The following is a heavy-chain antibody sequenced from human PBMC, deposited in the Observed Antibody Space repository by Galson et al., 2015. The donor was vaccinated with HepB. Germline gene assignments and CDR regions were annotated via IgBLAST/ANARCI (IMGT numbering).Heavy chain of an antibody. CDR1: GFTFSSYS. Sequence: SLRLSCAASGFTFSSYSMNWVRQAPGKGLEWVSSISSSSSYIYYADSVKGRFTISRDNAKNSLYLQMNSLRAEDTAVYYCARDFWSGYYSYYGMDVWGQGTTVTVSS. J-gene: IGHJ6*02. CDR2: ISSSSSYI. D-gene: IGHD3-3*01. CDR3: ARDFWSGYYSYYGMDV. V-gene: IGHV3-21*01.